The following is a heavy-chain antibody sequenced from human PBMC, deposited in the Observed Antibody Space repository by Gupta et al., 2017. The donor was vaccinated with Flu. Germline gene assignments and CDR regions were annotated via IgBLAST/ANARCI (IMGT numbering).Heavy chain of an antibody. CDR3: ARAGAGGYYYYGMDV. Sequence: QVQLQESGPGLVKPSGTLSLTCAGSGGSIRSTHWWSWVRQPPEKGLEWIGEIWHGGDTNYNPSLRSRVTMSVDKSKNQFSLKLNSVTAADTAVYYCARAGAGGYYYYGMDVWGQGTTVTVSS. D-gene: IGHD6-13*01. CDR1: GGSIRSTHW. CDR2: IWHGGDT. V-gene: IGHV4-4*02. J-gene: IGHJ6*02.